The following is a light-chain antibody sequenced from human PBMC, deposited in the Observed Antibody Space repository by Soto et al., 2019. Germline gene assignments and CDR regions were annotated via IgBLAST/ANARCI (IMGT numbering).Light chain of an antibody. CDR3: GVGDGSLRLYV. CDR2: DSN. CDR1: TSNIGNSY. V-gene: IGLV1-51*01. J-gene: IGLJ1*01. Sequence: QSVLTQPPSVSAAPGQTVTISCSGSTSNIGNSYVSWYQQFPGAAPKLLIYDSNKRPSGIPERFSASKSATSATLGITGLQTEDEADYYCGVGDGSLRLYVFGTGTKVTVL.